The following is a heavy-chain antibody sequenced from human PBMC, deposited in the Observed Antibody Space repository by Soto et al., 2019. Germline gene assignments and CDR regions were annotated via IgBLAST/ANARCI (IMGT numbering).Heavy chain of an antibody. CDR1: GYKFSSYA. CDR2: ITPNSGYT. J-gene: IGHJ5*02. D-gene: IGHD3-9*01. Sequence: QLPLMQSGGEARNPGASVKVSCEASGYKFSSYAISWLRQAPGQGLEWMGLITPNSGYTNYAQKFQGRLILTTDIPSSTAHMELTSLTYDDTAMYYCATSYDTGFDPWGQGTLVSVS. V-gene: IGHV1-18*01. CDR3: ATSYDTGFDP.